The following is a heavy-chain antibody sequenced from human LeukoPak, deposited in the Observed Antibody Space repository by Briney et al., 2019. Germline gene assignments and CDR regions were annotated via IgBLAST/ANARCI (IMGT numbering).Heavy chain of an antibody. D-gene: IGHD6-13*01. CDR3: ARDPGSSYSSSWYDYYYMDV. CDR2: LNPNTGGT. CDR1: GYTFTGYH. J-gene: IGHJ6*03. Sequence: ASVKVSCKASGYTFTGYHLHWVRQAPGQGLEWMGWLNPNTGGTNYAEKFQGRVTMTRDTSISTAYMELSRLRSDDTAVYYCARDPGSSYSSSWYDYYYMDVWGKGTTVTISS. V-gene: IGHV1-2*02.